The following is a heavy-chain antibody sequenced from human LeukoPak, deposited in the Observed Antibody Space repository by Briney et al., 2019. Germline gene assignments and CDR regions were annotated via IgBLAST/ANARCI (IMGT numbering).Heavy chain of an antibody. Sequence: GESLKISCQGSGYSFTSYWIGWVRQMPGKGLEWMGIIYPGDSDTRYSPSFQGQVTISADKSISTAYLQWSSLKASDTAMYYCARRNGYCSSTSCRRAFDIWGQGTMVTVSS. CDR1: GYSFTSYW. CDR3: ARRNGYCSSTSCRRAFDI. V-gene: IGHV5-51*01. D-gene: IGHD2-2*01. J-gene: IGHJ3*02. CDR2: IYPGDSDT.